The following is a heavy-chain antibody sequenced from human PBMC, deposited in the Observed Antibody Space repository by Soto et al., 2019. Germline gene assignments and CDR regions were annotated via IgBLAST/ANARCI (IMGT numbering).Heavy chain of an antibody. D-gene: IGHD3-3*01. CDR3: ASSSSGLDWLSKDY. CDR2: ISAYNGNT. Sequence: ASVKVSCKASGYTFTSYGISWVRQAPGQGLEWMGWISAYNGNTNYAQKLQGRVTMTTDTSTSTAYMELRSLRSDDTAVYYCASSSSGLDWLSKDYWGQGTLVTVSS. J-gene: IGHJ4*02. CDR1: GYTFTSYG. V-gene: IGHV1-18*01.